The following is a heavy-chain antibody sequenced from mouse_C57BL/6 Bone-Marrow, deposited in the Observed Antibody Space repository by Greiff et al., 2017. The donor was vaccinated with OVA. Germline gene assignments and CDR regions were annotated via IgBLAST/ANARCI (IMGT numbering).Heavy chain of an antibody. V-gene: IGHV1-62-2*01. CDR3: ARHSYYGSSYGYFDV. D-gene: IGHD1-1*01. Sequence: QVQLKESGAELVKPGASVKLSCKASGYTFTEYTIHWVKQRSGQGLEWIGWFYPGSGSITYNEKFKDKATLTADKSSSTVYMELIRLTSEDSAVYVCARHSYYGSSYGYFDVWGTGTTVTVSS. J-gene: IGHJ1*03. CDR2: FYPGSGSI. CDR1: GYTFTEYT.